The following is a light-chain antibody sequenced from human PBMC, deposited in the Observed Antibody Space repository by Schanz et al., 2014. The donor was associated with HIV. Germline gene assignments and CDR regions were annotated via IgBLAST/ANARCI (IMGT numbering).Light chain of an antibody. CDR2: GAS. Sequence: EIVLTQSPGTLSLSPGERATLSCRPSQSVSSSYLAWYQQKPGQAPRLLIYGASSRATGIPDRFSGSGSGTDFTLTISRLEPEDFAVYYCQQHGDSPLTFGGGTRVEIK. V-gene: IGKV3-20*01. J-gene: IGKJ4*01. CDR1: QSVSSSY. CDR3: QQHGDSPLT.